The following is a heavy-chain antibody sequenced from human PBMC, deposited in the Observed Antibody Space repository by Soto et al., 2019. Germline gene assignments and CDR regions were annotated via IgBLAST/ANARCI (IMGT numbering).Heavy chain of an antibody. J-gene: IGHJ4*02. V-gene: IGHV3-74*03. CDR1: GFTFSHYW. D-gene: IGHD2-2*01. CDR3: ARGRGTSSHFDY. Sequence: EVQLVESGGGLVQPGGSLRLSCAASGFTFSHYWMHWVRQGPGKGLVWVSRIDSDGTSATYAESVKGRFTVSRDNAKNTLYLQMNSLRADDTAVYYCARGRGTSSHFDYWGQGNLVIVSS. CDR2: IDSDGTSA.